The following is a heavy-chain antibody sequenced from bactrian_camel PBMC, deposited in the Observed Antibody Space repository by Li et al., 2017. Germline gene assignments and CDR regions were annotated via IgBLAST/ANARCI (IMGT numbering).Heavy chain of an antibody. Sequence: HVQLVESGGGLVQPGGSLRLSCAASGFTFSSYYMSWVRQAPGKGLEWVSSIYSAGSRTYYLDSVKGRFTISRDNAKNTVYLQMNSLKSEDTALYYCVTLSGIDYPAHFVYWGQGTQVTVS. CDR1: GFTFSSYY. V-gene: IGHV3-2*01. J-gene: IGHJ4*01. CDR2: IYSAGSRT. CDR3: VTLSGIDYPAHFVY. D-gene: IGHD4*01.